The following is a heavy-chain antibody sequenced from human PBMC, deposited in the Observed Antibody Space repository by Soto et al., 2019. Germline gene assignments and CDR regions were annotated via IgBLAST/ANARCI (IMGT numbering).Heavy chain of an antibody. J-gene: IGHJ4*02. D-gene: IGHD4-17*01. CDR2: INAGSGYT. Sequence: QVKLVQSGAEVKKPGASVKVSCKASGYRFTSYSMHWGRQAPGQRLEWLGWINAGSGYTTYSQKFQCRVTLTRDTSATTAYMELRSLRSEDTAVYYFASGLPGYFDNWGPGPLVTVSS. CDR1: GYRFTSYS. V-gene: IGHV1-3*01. CDR3: ASGLPGYFDN.